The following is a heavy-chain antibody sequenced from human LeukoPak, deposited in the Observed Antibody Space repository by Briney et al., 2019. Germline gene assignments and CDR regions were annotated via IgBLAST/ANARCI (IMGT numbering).Heavy chain of an antibody. D-gene: IGHD3-10*01. CDR3: ASEIRPNDY. V-gene: IGHV1-69*04. J-gene: IGHJ4*02. CDR2: IIPILGIA. Sequence: GASVKVSCKASRGTFSSYAISWVRQAPGQGLEWMGRIIPILGIANYAQKFQGRVTITADKSTSTAYMELSSLRSEDTAVYYCASEIRPNDYWGQGTLVTVSS. CDR1: RGTFSSYA.